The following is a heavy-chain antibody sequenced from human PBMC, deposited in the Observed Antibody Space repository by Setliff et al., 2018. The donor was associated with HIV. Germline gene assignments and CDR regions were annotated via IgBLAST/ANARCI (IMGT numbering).Heavy chain of an antibody. CDR2: IHTSGNT. CDR3: ARRNTMVRGIIIDPYDAFDM. J-gene: IGHJ3*02. CDR1: GGSISSGSYY. D-gene: IGHD3-10*01. V-gene: IGHV4-61*02. Sequence: SSETLSLTCTVSGGSISSGSYYWSWIRQPAGKGLEWIGRIHTSGNTNYSPSLKSRVTISVDTSKNQFSLKLSSVTAADTAVYYCARRNTMVRGIIIDPYDAFDMWGQGTVVTVSS.